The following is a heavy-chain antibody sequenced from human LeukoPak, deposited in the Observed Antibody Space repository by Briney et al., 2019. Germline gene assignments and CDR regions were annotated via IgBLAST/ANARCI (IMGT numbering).Heavy chain of an antibody. CDR2: ISGSGGST. CDR1: GFTFSSYA. V-gene: IGHV3-23*01. CDR3: AKDNRRAVSSGWYETDY. J-gene: IGHJ4*02. D-gene: IGHD6-19*01. Sequence: GGSLRLSCAASGFTFSSYAMSWVRQAPGKGLEWVSAISGSGGSTYYADSVKGRFTISRDNSKNTLYLQMNSLRAEDTAVYYCAKDNRRAVSSGWYETDYWGQGTLVTVPS.